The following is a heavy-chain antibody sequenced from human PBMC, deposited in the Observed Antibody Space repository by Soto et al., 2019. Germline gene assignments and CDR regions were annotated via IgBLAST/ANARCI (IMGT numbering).Heavy chain of an antibody. CDR2: IFYNGNT. CDR1: SVFVSSGRYY. D-gene: IGHD6-13*01. V-gene: IGHV4-61*01. Sequence: SETLSLTCTVSSVFVSSGRYYWSWIRQPPGKGLEWIGYIFYNGNTNYNPSLKSRVAISIDTSKNQFSLKLSSVTAADTAVYFCARVFSSSWFYYFDSWGQGTLVTVSS. J-gene: IGHJ4*02. CDR3: ARVFSSSWFYYFDS.